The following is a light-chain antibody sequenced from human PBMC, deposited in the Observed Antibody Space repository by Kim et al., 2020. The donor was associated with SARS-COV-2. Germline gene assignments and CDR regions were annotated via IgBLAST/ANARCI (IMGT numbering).Light chain of an antibody. CDR2: GRN. J-gene: IGLJ2*01. Sequence: SSELTQDPAVSVALGQAVRITCQGDSLRSHYATWYQQKPRQAPLLVIFGRNNRPSGIPDRFSGSTSGNTASLTISGAQAEDEADFYCQSRDSGGNVVFGGGTKLTVL. CDR3: QSRDSGGNVV. CDR1: SLRSHY. V-gene: IGLV3-19*01.